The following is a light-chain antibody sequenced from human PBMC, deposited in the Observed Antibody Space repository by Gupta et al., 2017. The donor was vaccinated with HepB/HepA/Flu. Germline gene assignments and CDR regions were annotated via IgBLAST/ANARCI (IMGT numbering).Light chain of an antibody. J-gene: IGKJ4*01. V-gene: IGKV2-28*01. Sequence: DIVVTQSPLSLPVTPGEAASISCNSSQSLLHSNGYNFLDWYVQKPGQSPQLLIYLGSNRASGVPDRFSGSGSGTDFTLKISRVEAEDVGVYYCMQGLPTPLSFGGGSKVEIK. CDR2: LGS. CDR1: QSLLHSNGYNF. CDR3: MQGLPTPLS.